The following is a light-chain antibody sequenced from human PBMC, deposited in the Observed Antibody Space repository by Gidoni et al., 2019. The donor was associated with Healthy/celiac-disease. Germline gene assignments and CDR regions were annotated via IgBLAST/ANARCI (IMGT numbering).Light chain of an antibody. Sequence: DIQMTQSPFSLSASVGDRVTITCRASQGISSWLAWYQQKPEKAPKSLIYAASSVQSWVPSSVRGSGSWTDFTRTISSLQPEDFATYYCQQYNSYTPTFGQGTRLEIK. CDR2: AAS. V-gene: IGKV1D-16*01. CDR1: QGISSW. CDR3: QQYNSYTPT. J-gene: IGKJ5*01.